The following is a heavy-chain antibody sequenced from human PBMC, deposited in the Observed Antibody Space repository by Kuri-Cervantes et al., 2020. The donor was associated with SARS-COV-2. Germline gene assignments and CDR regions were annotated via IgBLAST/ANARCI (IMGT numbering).Heavy chain of an antibody. Sequence: GESLKISCAASGFTFSSYSMNWVRQAPGKGLEWVSYISSSSSTIYYADSVKGRFTISRDNAKNSLYLQVNSLRAEDTAVYYCARDRQLPDDFWSGWFDYWGQGTLVTVSS. V-gene: IGHV3-48*01. J-gene: IGHJ4*02. CDR2: ISSSSSTI. CDR3: ARDRQLPDDFWSGWFDY. D-gene: IGHD3-3*01. CDR1: GFTFSSYS.